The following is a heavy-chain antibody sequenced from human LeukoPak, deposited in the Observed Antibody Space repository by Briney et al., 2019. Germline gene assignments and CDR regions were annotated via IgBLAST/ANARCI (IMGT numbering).Heavy chain of an antibody. Sequence: ASVKVSCKVSGYTLTELSMHWVRQAPGKGLEWMGGFDPEDGETIYAQKFQGRVTMTEDTSTDTAYMELSSLRSEDTAVYYCARDLGYCSGGSCYPIFDYWGQGTLVTVSS. D-gene: IGHD2-15*01. CDR1: GYTLTELS. CDR3: ARDLGYCSGGSCYPIFDY. J-gene: IGHJ4*02. V-gene: IGHV1-24*01. CDR2: FDPEDGET.